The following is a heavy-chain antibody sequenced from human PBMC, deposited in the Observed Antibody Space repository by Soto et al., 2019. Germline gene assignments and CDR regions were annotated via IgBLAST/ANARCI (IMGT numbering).Heavy chain of an antibody. CDR2: ISYDGTNK. Sequence: GGSLRLSCAASGFTFSTYGMHWVRQAPGKGLQWVAVISYDGTNKYYGHSVKGRFTISRDNSKNPVYLQMNSLRGEDTAVYYCAKDRGSGWNYYGMDVWGPGTTVTVSS. J-gene: IGHJ6*02. D-gene: IGHD6-19*01. CDR3: AKDRGSGWNYYGMDV. CDR1: GFTFSTYG. V-gene: IGHV3-30*18.